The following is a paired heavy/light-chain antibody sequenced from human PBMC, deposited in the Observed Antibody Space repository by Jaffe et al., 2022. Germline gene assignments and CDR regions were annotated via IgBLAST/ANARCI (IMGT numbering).Light chain of an antibody. CDR3: QQSYSTLPLT. Sequence: IQMTQSPSSLSASVGDRVTITCRASQSISSYLNWYQQKPGKAPKLLIYAASSLQSGVPSRFSGSGSGTDFTLTISSLQPEDFATYYCQQSYSTLPLTFGGGTKVEIK. V-gene: IGKV1-39*01. CDR2: AAS. J-gene: IGKJ4*01. CDR1: QSISSY.
Heavy chain of an antibody. J-gene: IGHJ6*03. V-gene: IGHV3-48*01. Sequence: EVQLVESGGGLVQPGGSLRLSCAASGFTFSSYSMNWVRQAPGKGLEWVSYINSRSSIIYYADSVKGRFTISRDNAKNSLYLQMNSLRAEDTAVYYCARVGITMVQGINYYYMDVWGKGTTVTVSS. CDR1: GFTFSSYS. CDR3: ARVGITMVQGINYYYMDV. CDR2: INSRSSII. D-gene: IGHD3-10*01.